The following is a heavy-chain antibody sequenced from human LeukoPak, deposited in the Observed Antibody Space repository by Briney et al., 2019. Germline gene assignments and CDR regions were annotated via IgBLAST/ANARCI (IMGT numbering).Heavy chain of an antibody. CDR2: IYYSGST. CDR1: GGSISSGDYY. CDR3: ARDAAAADAFDI. Sequence: SETLSLTCTVSGGSISSGDYYWSWIRQPPGKGLEWIGYIYYSGSTNYNPSLKSRVTISVDTSKNQFSLKLSSVTAADTAVYYCARDAAAADAFDIWGQGTMVTVSS. J-gene: IGHJ3*02. D-gene: IGHD6-13*01. V-gene: IGHV4-61*08.